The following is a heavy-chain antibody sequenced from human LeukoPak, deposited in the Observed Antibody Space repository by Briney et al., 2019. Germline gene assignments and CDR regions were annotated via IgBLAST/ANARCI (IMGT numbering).Heavy chain of an antibody. Sequence: GGSLRLSCAASGFTFSSYAMHWVRQAPGKGLEYVSGISSNGGNTYYANFVKGRFTISRDNSKNTLYLQMGSLRAEDMAVYYCASSVRSSWDVPNDAFDIWGQGTMVTVSS. CDR3: ASSVRSSWDVPNDAFDI. CDR1: GFTFSSYA. D-gene: IGHD6-13*01. CDR2: ISSNGGNT. J-gene: IGHJ3*02. V-gene: IGHV3-64*01.